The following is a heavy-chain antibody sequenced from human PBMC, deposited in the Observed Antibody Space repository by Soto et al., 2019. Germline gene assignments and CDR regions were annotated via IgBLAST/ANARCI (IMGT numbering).Heavy chain of an antibody. CDR1: GFTFSSYA. D-gene: IGHD6-13*01. CDR3: ATSTSSSWSSQFDY. Sequence: PGGSLRLSCAASGFTFSSYAMTWVRQAPGKGLEWVSIISGSGGTTYYADSVKGRFTISRDNSKNTLYLQMNSLRAEDTAVYYCATSTSSSWSSQFDYWGQGTLVTVSS. J-gene: IGHJ4*02. V-gene: IGHV3-23*01. CDR2: ISGSGGTT.